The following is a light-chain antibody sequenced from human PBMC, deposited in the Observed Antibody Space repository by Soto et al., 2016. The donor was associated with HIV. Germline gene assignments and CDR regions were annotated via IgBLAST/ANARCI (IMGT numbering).Light chain of an antibody. J-gene: IGLJ3*02. V-gene: IGLV3-27*01. CDR3: YSSTDNIWV. CDR2: KDT. CDR1: MLPQRF. Sequence: SYELTQPSSVSVSAGQTARISCSGDMLPQRFSRWFQQKPGQAPVLLIYKDTERPSGIPERFSGSTSGTTVTLTITGVQAEDEADYYCYSSTDNIWVLGGGTKLTVL.